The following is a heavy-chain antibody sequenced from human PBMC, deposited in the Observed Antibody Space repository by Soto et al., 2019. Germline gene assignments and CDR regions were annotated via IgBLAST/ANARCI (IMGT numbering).Heavy chain of an antibody. CDR1: GYTFTLFG. CDR3: ARGGQYRYFDY. CDR2: VSPYNGDT. V-gene: IGHV1-18*01. J-gene: IGHJ4*02. D-gene: IGHD2-2*02. Sequence: QVQLVQSGAEVKKPGASVKVSCTTSGYTFTLFGITWVRQAPGQGLEWMGWVSPYNGDTKYAEKLEGRVTLTTGTSTDTAYMELTSLTSDGTGEYYCARGGQYRYFDYWGQGTLVTVSS.